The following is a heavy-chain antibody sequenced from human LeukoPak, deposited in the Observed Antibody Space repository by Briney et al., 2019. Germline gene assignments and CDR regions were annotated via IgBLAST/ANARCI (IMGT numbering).Heavy chain of an antibody. CDR2: IKSKPDGGTT. V-gene: IGHV3-15*01. CDR1: GFTLSSYS. J-gene: IGHJ4*02. CDR3: ITDVSSGH. Sequence: GGSLRLSCAASGFTLSSYSMNWVRQAPGKGLEWVGRIKSKPDGGTTDYAAPVKGRFTISRDDSKNTLYLQMNSLKTEDTAMYYYITDVSSGHWGQGTLVTVSS. D-gene: IGHD6-19*01.